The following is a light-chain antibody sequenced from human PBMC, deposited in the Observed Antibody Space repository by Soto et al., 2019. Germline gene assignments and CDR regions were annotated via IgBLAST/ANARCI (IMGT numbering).Light chain of an antibody. V-gene: IGKV1-39*01. CDR1: QSIGTS. J-gene: IGKJ1*01. CDR2: AAS. Sequence: DIQMTQSPSSLSASVGDIVTVTCRASQSIGTSLNWYQQKAGKAPRVLISAASRLQSGVPSRFSGSGSGTHFTRTISSLQPEDSATYYCQQGYNTFWTFGQGTKVDIK. CDR3: QQGYNTFWT.